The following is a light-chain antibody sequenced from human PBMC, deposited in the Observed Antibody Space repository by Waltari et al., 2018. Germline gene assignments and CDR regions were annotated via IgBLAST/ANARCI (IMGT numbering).Light chain of an antibody. J-gene: IGKJ4*01. CDR2: AAS. CDR1: QGISSY. Sequence: IQLTQSPYSLSASVGDRVTHTCRASQGISSYLAWYQQKPGKAPKLLIYAASTLQSGVPSRFSGSGSGTDFTLTISSLQPEDFATYYCQQLNSYPLTFGGGTKVEIK. V-gene: IGKV1-9*01. CDR3: QQLNSYPLT.